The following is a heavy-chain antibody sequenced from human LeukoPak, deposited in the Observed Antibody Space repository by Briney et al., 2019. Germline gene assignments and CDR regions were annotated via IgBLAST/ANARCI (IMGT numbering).Heavy chain of an antibody. Sequence: SETLSLTCTVSGGSISSYYWSWIRQPPGKGLEWIGYIYYSGSTNYNPSLKSRVTISVDTSKNQFSLKLSSVTAADTAVYYCARGGYDFWSGSYPLRFDPWGQGTLVTVSS. CDR1: GGSISSYY. CDR3: ARGGYDFWSGSYPLRFDP. CDR2: IYYSGST. J-gene: IGHJ5*02. V-gene: IGHV4-59*01. D-gene: IGHD3-3*01.